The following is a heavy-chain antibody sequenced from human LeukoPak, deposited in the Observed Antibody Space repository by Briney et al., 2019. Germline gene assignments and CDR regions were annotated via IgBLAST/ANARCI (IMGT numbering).Heavy chain of an antibody. V-gene: IGHV4-59*12. CDR3: DRQSCSGGVTLT. J-gene: IGHJ4*02. Sequence: PSETLSLTCTQPGGSTIGSISRSIWRPPGKGLECIGYIYYTGSTSYNPPLKSRVTISLDTSKSQFPLRRTSVTATDISVCYSDRQSCSGGVTLTWGQGTLVTVSS. D-gene: IGHD2-15*01. CDR2: IYYTGST. CDR1: GGSTIGSI.